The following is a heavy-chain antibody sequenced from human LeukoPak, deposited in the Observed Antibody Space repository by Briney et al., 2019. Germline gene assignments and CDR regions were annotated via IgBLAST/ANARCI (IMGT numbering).Heavy chain of an antibody. V-gene: IGHV3-23*01. J-gene: IGHJ4*02. CDR3: ASRGGYYDSSGYGGFDY. D-gene: IGHD3-22*01. CDR1: GFTFSSYA. Sequence: RGSLRLSCAASGFTFSSYAMSWVRQAPGKGLEWVSAISGSGGSTYYADSVKGRFTISRDNSKNTLYLQMNSLRAEDTAVYYCASRGGYYDSSGYGGFDYWGQGTLVTVSS. CDR2: ISGSGGST.